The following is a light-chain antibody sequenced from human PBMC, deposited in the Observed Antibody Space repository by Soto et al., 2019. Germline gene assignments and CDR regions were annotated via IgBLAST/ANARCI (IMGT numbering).Light chain of an antibody. CDR3: QQYGSSPEWT. CDR2: GAS. Sequence: DIVMTQSPATLSVSPGERATLSCRASQSVSNNLAWYQQKPGQAPRLLIYGASTRTTGIPDRFSGSGSGTDFTLTISRLEAEDFAVYYCQQYGSSPEWTFGQGTKVDIK. CDR1: QSVSNN. J-gene: IGKJ1*01. V-gene: IGKV3-20*01.